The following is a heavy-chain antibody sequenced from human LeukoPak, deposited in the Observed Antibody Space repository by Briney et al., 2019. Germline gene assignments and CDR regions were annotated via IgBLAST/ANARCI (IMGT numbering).Heavy chain of an antibody. V-gene: IGHV4-38-2*02. CDR2: IYHSGST. Sequence: SETQSLTCTVSGYSISSGYYWGWIRQPPGKGLEWIGSIYHSGSTYYNPSLKSRVTISVDTSKNQFSLKLSSVTAADTAVYYCARDGASRGYSYGYIPYWFDPWGQGTLVTVSS. CDR3: ARDGASRGYSYGYIPYWFDP. J-gene: IGHJ5*02. CDR1: GYSISSGYY. D-gene: IGHD5-18*01.